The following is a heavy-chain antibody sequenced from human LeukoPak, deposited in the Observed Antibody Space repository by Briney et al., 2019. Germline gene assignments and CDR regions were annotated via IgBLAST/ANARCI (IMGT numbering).Heavy chain of an antibody. CDR2: INQSGGT. J-gene: IGHJ5*02. CDR1: GGSFSGYY. V-gene: IGHV4-34*01. Sequence: SETLSLTCTVHGGSFSGYYWNWIRQPPGKRLEWIGEINQSGGTNYNPSLKGRVTIFVDTAKSQISLNLSSVTAADTAVYYCARAGEWLMRGWFDPWGPGTQVTVSS. D-gene: IGHD6-19*01. CDR3: ARAGEWLMRGWFDP.